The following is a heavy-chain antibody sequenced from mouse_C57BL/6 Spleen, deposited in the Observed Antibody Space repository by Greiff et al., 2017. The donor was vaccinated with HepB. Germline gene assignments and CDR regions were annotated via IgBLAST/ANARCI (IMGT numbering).Heavy chain of an antibody. J-gene: IGHJ2*01. CDR2: IDPANGNT. Sequence: VQLKESVAELVRPGASVKLSCTASGFNIKNTYMHWVKQRPEQGLEWIGRIDPANGNTKYAPKFQGKATITADTSSNTAYLQLSSLTSEDTAIYYCARVYYGYDGEEYFDYWGQGTTLTVSS. V-gene: IGHV14-3*01. CDR3: ARVYYGYDGEEYFDY. D-gene: IGHD2-2*01. CDR1: GFNIKNTY.